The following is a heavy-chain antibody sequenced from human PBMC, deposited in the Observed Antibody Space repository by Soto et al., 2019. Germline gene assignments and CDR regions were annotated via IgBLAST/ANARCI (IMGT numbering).Heavy chain of an antibody. V-gene: IGHV1-69*02. CDR2: IIPIVDIP. CDR3: ASHFTGVLVLGTSPPGGDNYGWDV. Sequence: QVQLVQSGAEVKKPGSSVKVSCKASGGTFSRYTFTWVRQAPGQGLEWMGRIIPIVDIPNYAQNFQGRVTITAAKSASTAHMELSRRTSDDTAGYYCASHFTGVLVLGTSPPGGDNYGWDVWGQGTTVSVS. CDR1: GGTFSRYT. J-gene: IGHJ6*02. D-gene: IGHD2-15*01.